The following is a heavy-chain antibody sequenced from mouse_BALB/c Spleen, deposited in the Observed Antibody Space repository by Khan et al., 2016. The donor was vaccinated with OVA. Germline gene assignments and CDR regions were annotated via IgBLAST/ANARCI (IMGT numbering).Heavy chain of an antibody. Sequence: QVQLKESGAELARPGASVKMSCKASGYTFTSYTIHWIKLRPGQGLEWIGYINPSNGYTNYNQKFKDKATLTADKSSTTAYMQLSSLTSDDSAVYNCVRDEAYYGNDGWYTYWGQGTLVTVSA. V-gene: IGHV1-4*01. CDR2: INPSNGYT. D-gene: IGHD2-14*01. J-gene: IGHJ3*01. CDR3: VRDEAYYGNDGWYTY. CDR1: GYTFTSYT.